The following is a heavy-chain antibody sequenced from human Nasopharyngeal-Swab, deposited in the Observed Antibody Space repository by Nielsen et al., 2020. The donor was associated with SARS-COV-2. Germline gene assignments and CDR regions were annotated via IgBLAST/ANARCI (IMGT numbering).Heavy chain of an antibody. Sequence: GESLKISCAASGFTFSSYGMHWVRQAPGKGLEWVAVISYDGSNKYYADSVKGRFTISRDNSKNTLYLQMNSLRAEDTAVYYCARDLVVRRVIIAYNWFDPWGQGTLVTVSS. CDR1: GFTFSSYG. D-gene: IGHD3-10*01. J-gene: IGHJ5*02. V-gene: IGHV3-30*03. CDR2: ISYDGSNK. CDR3: ARDLVVRRVIIAYNWFDP.